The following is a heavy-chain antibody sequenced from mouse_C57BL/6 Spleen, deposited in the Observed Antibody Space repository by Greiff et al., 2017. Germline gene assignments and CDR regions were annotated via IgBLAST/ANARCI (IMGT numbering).Heavy chain of an antibody. Sequence: EVKLVESGPGLVKPSQSLSLTCSVTGYSITSGYYWNWIRQFPGNKLEWMGYISYDGSNNYNPSLKNRISITRDTSKNQFFLKLNSVTTEDTATYYCARGGIIYDGSYFDYWGQGTTLTVSS. J-gene: IGHJ2*01. CDR1: GYSITSGYY. D-gene: IGHD2-3*01. V-gene: IGHV3-6*01. CDR2: ISYDGSN. CDR3: ARGGIIYDGSYFDY.